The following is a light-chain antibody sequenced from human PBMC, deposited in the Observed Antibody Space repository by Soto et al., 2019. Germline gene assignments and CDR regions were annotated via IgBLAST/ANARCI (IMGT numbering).Light chain of an antibody. V-gene: IGKV3-20*01. Sequence: EIVLTQSPATLSLSPGERATLSCRANQSVSSYLAWYQQKPGQAPGLLIYGASRRATGIPDRFSGSGSGTDLTLTISRLEPEDFAVYYCQEYGSSALTFGGGTKVDI. CDR3: QEYGSSALT. CDR1: QSVSSY. J-gene: IGKJ4*01. CDR2: GAS.